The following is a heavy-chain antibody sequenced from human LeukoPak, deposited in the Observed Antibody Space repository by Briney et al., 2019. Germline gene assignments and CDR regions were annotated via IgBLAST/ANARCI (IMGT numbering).Heavy chain of an antibody. V-gene: IGHV3-30-3*01. CDR2: ISYDGSNK. CDR1: GFTFSSYA. Sequence: PGGSLRLSCAASGFTFSSYAMHWVRQAPGKGLEWVAVISYDGSNKYYADSVKGRFTISRDNSKNMLYLQMNSLRAEDTAVYYCARSLYSSSWYDCNYWGQGTLVTVSS. CDR3: ARSLYSSSWYDCNY. D-gene: IGHD6-13*01. J-gene: IGHJ4*02.